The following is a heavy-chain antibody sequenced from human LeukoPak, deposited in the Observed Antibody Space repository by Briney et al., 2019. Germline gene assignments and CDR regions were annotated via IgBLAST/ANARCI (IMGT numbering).Heavy chain of an antibody. V-gene: IGHV3-23*01. CDR1: GFTFSSYA. CDR2: ISGSGGST. J-gene: IGHJ4*02. CDR3: AKGGFPHRITMVRGVSFDY. D-gene: IGHD3-10*01. Sequence: GGSLRLSCAASGFTFSSYAMSWVRQAPGKGLEWVSAISGSGGSTYYADSVKGRFTISRDNSKNTLYLQMNSLRAEDTAVYYCAKGGFPHRITMVRGVSFDYWGQGTLVTVSS.